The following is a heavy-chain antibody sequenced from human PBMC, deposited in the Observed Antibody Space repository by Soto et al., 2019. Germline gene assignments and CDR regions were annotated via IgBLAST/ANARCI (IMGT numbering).Heavy chain of an antibody. CDR1: GFTFSSYW. J-gene: IGHJ6*02. D-gene: IGHD6-13*01. Sequence: PGGSLRLSCAASGFTFSSYWMHWVRQAPGKGLVWVSRINSDGSSTSYADSVKGRLTISRDNAKNTLYLQMNSLRAEDTAVYYCARPPKQLADGMDVWGQGTTVTVSS. V-gene: IGHV3-74*01. CDR3: ARPPKQLADGMDV. CDR2: INSDGSST.